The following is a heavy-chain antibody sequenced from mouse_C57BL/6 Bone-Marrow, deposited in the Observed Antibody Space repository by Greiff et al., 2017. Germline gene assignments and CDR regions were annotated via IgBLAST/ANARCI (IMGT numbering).Heavy chain of an antibody. CDR3: AKAITTESWFAY. CDR1: GYTFTSYW. D-gene: IGHD1-1*01. V-gene: IGHV1-72*01. CDR2: IDPTGGGT. J-gene: IGHJ3*01. Sequence: QVQLQQPGAELVKPGASVKLSCKASGYTFTSYWMHWVKQRPGRGLEWIGRIDPTGGGTKYNEKFKSKATLTVDKPSSTAYMQLSRLTSEDSAVYCVAKAITTESWFAYWGQGTLVTVSA.